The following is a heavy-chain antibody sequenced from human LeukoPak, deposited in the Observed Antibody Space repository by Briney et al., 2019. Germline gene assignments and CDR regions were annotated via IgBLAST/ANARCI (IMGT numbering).Heavy chain of an antibody. V-gene: IGHV3-7*03. CDR3: ASGEGGYYYYMDV. J-gene: IGHJ6*03. CDR1: GFSLSTYW. Sequence: GSLRLSCAASGFSLSTYWMSWVRQAPGKGLEWVANIKQDESEKDYVDSVKGRFTISRDNAKNSLYLQMSSLRAEDTALYYCASGEGGYYYYMDVWGKGTTVTVSS. D-gene: IGHD1-26*01. CDR2: IKQDESEK.